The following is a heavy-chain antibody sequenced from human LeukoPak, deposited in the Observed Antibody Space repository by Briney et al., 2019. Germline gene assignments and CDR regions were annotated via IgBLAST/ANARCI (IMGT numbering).Heavy chain of an antibody. Sequence: SETLSLTCAVYGGSVSGYYWSWSRQPPGKGRELSGEINQSGSTNYNPSLTSSVTISVDPSKQQFSLELSSVTAADTAVYSCARRVWWWSAFDIWGKGTTVTISS. V-gene: IGHV4-34*01. D-gene: IGHD2-21*01. CDR2: INQSGST. CDR1: GGSVSGYY. J-gene: IGHJ6*04. CDR3: ARRVWWWSAFDI.